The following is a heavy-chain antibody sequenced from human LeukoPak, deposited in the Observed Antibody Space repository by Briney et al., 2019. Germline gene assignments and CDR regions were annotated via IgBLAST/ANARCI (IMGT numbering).Heavy chain of an antibody. CDR2: IKSDGST. D-gene: IGHD3-22*01. V-gene: IGHV3-74*01. CDR1: DFTFRSYA. Sequence: GGSLRLSCAASDFTFRSYAMSWVRQAPGKGLEWVSRIKSDGSTNYADYVKGRFTISRDNAKNTLSLQMNSLRAEDTGVYYCARAPSEIGGYYPEYFRHWGQGTLVTVSS. CDR3: ARAPSEIGGYYPEYFRH. J-gene: IGHJ1*01.